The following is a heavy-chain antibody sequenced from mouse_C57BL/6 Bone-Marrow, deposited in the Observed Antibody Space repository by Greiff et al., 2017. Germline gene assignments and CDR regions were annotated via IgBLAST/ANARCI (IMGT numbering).Heavy chain of an antibody. J-gene: IGHJ3*01. CDR2: IRNKHNGYTT. CDR1: GFTFTDYY. Sequence: EVQLVESGGGLVQPGGSLSLSCAASGFTFTDYYMSWVRQPPGKALEWWGFIRNKHNGYTTKYSASVKGRFTISRDKSQSILYRQMNALRAEDSATYYCARWGFAYWGQGTLVTVSA. V-gene: IGHV7-3*01. CDR3: ARWGFAY.